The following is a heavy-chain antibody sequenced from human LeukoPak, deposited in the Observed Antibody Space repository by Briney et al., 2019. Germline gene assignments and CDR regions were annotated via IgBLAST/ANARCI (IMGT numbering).Heavy chain of an antibody. CDR1: GGSISSSSYY. J-gene: IGHJ5*02. CDR2: IYYSGST. Sequence: PSETLSLTCTVSGGSISSSSYYWGWIRQPPGKGLEWIGSIYYSGSTYYNPSLKSRVTISVDTSKNQSSLKLSSVTAADTAVYYCARVVEPQDSNYGDWFDPWGQGTLVTVSS. D-gene: IGHD4-11*01. V-gene: IGHV4-39*07. CDR3: ARVVEPQDSNYGDWFDP.